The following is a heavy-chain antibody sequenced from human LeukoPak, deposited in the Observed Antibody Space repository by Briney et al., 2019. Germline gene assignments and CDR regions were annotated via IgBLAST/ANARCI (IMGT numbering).Heavy chain of an antibody. CDR2: INPSGGST. J-gene: IGHJ4*02. CDR1: GYTFTSYY. Sequence: ASVKVSFKAGGYTFTSYYMHGVGQAPGQGREWMGIINPSGGSTSYAQKFQGRVTMTRDTSTSTVYMELSSLRSEDTAVYYCATLLEGELLLDYWGQGTLVTVSS. D-gene: IGHD1-26*01. V-gene: IGHV1-46*01. CDR3: ATLLEGELLLDY.